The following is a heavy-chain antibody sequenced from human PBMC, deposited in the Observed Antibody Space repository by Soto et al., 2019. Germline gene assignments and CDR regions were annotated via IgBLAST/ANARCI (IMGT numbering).Heavy chain of an antibody. J-gene: IGHJ4*02. Sequence: QVQLVQSGAEVKKPGASVKVSCKASGYIFTSFGITWVRQAPGQGLEWMGWVSTYNGNTKYAQKRQGXVXXXTXASTSTAYMELRSLRSDDTAVYYCTRGAGQGSGSYDWGQGTLVTVSS. CDR2: VSTYNGNT. CDR1: GYIFTSFG. CDR3: TRGAGQGSGSYD. V-gene: IGHV1-18*01. D-gene: IGHD3-10*01.